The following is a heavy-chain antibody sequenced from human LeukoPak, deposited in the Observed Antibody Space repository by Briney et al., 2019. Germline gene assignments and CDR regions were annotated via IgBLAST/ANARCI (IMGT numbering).Heavy chain of an antibody. CDR2: ISGSGGST. CDR3: AKPGYCSSTSCYLPPSYHYYGMDV. V-gene: IGHV3-23*01. D-gene: IGHD2-2*01. CDR1: GFTFSSYA. J-gene: IGHJ6*02. Sequence: GGSLRLSCAASGFTFSSYAMSWVRQAPGKGLEWVSAISGSGGSTYYADSVKGRFTISRDNSKNTLYLQMNSLRAEDTAVYYCAKPGYCSSTSCYLPPSYHYYGMDVWGQGTTVTVSS.